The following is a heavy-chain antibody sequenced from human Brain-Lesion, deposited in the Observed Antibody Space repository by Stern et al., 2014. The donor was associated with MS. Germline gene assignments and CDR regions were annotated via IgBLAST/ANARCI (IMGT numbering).Heavy chain of an antibody. V-gene: IGHV4-61*02. Sequence: VQLVESGPGLVKPSQTLSLSCTVSGGSISSGGYYWSWIRQPAGTGLEWIGRIFNSGSPSYTPSPKSRVTISIDTSKNQFSLRLNSMTAADTAVYYCARGRVVPGFQYYATDVWGQGTTVIVSS. J-gene: IGHJ6*02. CDR1: GGSISSGGYY. CDR3: ARGRVVPGFQYYATDV. D-gene: IGHD2-2*01. CDR2: IFNSGSP.